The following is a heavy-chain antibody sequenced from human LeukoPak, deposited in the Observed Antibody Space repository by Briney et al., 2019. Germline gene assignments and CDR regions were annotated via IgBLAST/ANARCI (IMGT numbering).Heavy chain of an antibody. V-gene: IGHV3-23*01. Sequence: QSGGSLRLSCAASGFSLSGNAVSCVRQAPGKRPEWVAGIGPDDATFYPASVRGRFTISRDTSQNTMYLQMNSLRAEDTALYYCAEGNLQLGQDACDIWGQGTMVTVSS. D-gene: IGHD5-18*01. CDR2: IGPDDAT. J-gene: IGHJ3*02. CDR3: AEGNLQLGQDACDI. CDR1: GFSLSGNA.